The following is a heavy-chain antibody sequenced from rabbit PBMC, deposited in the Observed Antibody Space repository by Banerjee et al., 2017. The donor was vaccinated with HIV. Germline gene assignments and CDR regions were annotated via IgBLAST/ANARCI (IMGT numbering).Heavy chain of an antibody. CDR1: GFSFSSTYY. CDR3: ARGGSSGATYFNL. D-gene: IGHD1-1*01. J-gene: IGHJ4*01. V-gene: IGHV1S47*01. Sequence: QEQLVESGGGLVQPEGSLTLTCTASGFSFSSTYYMCWVRRAPGKGLELIACIYNGDGSTYYASWVNGRFTISRSTSLNTVTLKMTSLTAADTATYFCARGGSSGATYFNLWGPGTLVTVS. CDR2: IYNGDGST.